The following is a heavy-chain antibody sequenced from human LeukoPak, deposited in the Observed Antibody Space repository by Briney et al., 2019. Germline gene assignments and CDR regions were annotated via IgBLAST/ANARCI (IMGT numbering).Heavy chain of an antibody. D-gene: IGHD3-9*01. CDR3: ARVAGFYDILTGYSIDY. Sequence: SETLSLTCTVSGGSISSYFWSWIRQPPGKGLEWIGYIYYSGSTNYNPSLKSRVTISVDTSKNQFSLKLSSVTAADTAVYYCARVAGFYDILTGYSIDYWGQGTLVTVSS. V-gene: IGHV4-59*12. CDR1: GGSISSYF. CDR2: IYYSGST. J-gene: IGHJ4*02.